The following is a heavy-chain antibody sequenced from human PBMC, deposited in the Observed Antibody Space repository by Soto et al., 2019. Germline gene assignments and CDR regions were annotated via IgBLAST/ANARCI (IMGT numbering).Heavy chain of an antibody. CDR1: GFTFSSYA. Sequence: GESLKLSCVASGFTFSSYAMSWVRQAPGKGLEWVSAISGSGGSTYYADSVKGRFTISRDNSKNTLYLQMNSLRAEDTAVYYCTHPLYCSGGSCYSPLLYYGMDVWGQGTTVTVSS. CDR3: THPLYCSGGSCYSPLLYYGMDV. V-gene: IGHV3-23*01. CDR2: ISGSGGST. J-gene: IGHJ6*02. D-gene: IGHD2-15*01.